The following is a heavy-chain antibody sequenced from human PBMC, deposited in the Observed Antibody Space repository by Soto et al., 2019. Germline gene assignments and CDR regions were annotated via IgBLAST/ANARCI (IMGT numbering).Heavy chain of an antibody. CDR3: ARVGYYGSGSYYNCDY. Sequence: EVQLVESGGGLVKPGGSLRLSCAASGFTFSSYSMNWVRQAPGKGLEWVSSISSSSSYIYYADSVEGRFTISRDNAKNSLYLQMNSLRAEDTAVYYCARVGYYGSGSYYNCDYWGQGTLVTVSS. D-gene: IGHD3-10*01. CDR2: ISSSSSYI. CDR1: GFTFSSYS. J-gene: IGHJ4*02. V-gene: IGHV3-21*01.